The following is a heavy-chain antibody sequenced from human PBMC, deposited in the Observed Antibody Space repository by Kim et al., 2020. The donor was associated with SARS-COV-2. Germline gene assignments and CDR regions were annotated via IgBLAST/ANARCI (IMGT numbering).Heavy chain of an antibody. Sequence: GGSLRLSCAASGFTFSSYSMNWVRQAPGKGLEWVSSISSSSSYIYYADSVKGRFTISRDNAKNSLYLQMNSLRAEDTAVYYCARDQVGGYGGYYYGMDVWGPGATVTVS. D-gene: IGHD5-12*01. CDR1: GFTFSSYS. V-gene: IGHV3-21*01. CDR3: ARDQVGGYGGYYYGMDV. CDR2: ISSSSSYI. J-gene: IGHJ6*02.